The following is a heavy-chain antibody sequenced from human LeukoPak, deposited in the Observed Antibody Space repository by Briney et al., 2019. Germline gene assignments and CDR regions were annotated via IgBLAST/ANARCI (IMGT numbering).Heavy chain of an antibody. CDR1: GFTFSNYW. D-gene: IGHD3-22*01. CDR3: ARDLGQYYDTSDNWFDP. V-gene: IGHV3-74*01. J-gene: IGHJ5*02. CDR2: INSDGINT. Sequence: GGSLRLSYAASGFTFSNYWMHWVRQAPGKGLVWVSRINSDGINTSYADSVKGRFTISRDNAKNTLNLQMNSLRAEDTAVYYCARDLGQYYDTSDNWFDPWGQGTLVTVSS.